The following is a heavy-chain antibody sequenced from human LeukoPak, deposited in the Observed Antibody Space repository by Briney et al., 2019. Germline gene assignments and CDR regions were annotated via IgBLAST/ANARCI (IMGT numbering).Heavy chain of an antibody. D-gene: IGHD6-13*01. Sequence: PSGTLSLTCAVSGGSISSSNWWSWVRQPPGKGLEWIGEIYHSGSTNYNPSLKSRVTISVDKSKNQFSLKLSSVTAADTAVYYCARHAGYSSRWFMVGATYYFDYWGQGTLVTVSS. J-gene: IGHJ4*02. CDR3: ARHAGYSSRWFMVGATYYFDY. CDR1: GGSISSSNW. V-gene: IGHV4-4*02. CDR2: IYHSGST.